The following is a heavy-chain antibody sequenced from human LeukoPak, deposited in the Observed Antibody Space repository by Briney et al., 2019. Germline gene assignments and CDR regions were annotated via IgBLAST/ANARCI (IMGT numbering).Heavy chain of an antibody. J-gene: IGHJ6*03. CDR2: INPNSGGT. Sequence: ASVKVSCKASGYTFTSYDINWVRQAPGQGLEWMGWINPNSGGTNYAQKFQGRVTMTRDTSISTAYMELSRLRSDDTAVYYCARRAYGDYYYYYYMDVWGKGTTVTISS. CDR1: GYTFTSYD. CDR3: ARRAYGDYYYYYYMDV. D-gene: IGHD4-17*01. V-gene: IGHV1-2*02.